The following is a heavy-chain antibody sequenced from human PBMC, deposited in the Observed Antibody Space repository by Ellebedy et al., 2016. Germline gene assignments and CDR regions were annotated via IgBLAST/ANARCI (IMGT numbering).Heavy chain of an antibody. Sequence: SETLSLTCIVSGGTISNYYWSWIRQPPGKGLEWIGYIYSSGTTNYNPSLQSRVTISVDTSKNQFSLRLTSVTPADKAVYYCVRGATYVGYMDVWGKGTTVTVSS. CDR1: GGTISNYY. CDR3: VRGATYVGYMDV. CDR2: IYSSGTT. D-gene: IGHD3-10*02. V-gene: IGHV4-59*01. J-gene: IGHJ6*03.